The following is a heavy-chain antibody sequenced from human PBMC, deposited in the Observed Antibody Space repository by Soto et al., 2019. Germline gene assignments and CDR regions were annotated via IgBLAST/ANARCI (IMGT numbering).Heavy chain of an antibody. CDR3: ARFYEGWFDP. CDR1: GGSISIGDYY. J-gene: IGHJ5*02. V-gene: IGHV4-30-4*01. CDR2: IYYSGST. D-gene: IGHD3-22*01. Sequence: SETLSLTCTVSGGSISIGDYYWSCIRQPPGKGLEWIGYIYYSGSTYYNPSLKSRVTISVDTSKNQISLKLSSVTAADTAVYYCARFYEGWFDPWGQGTLVTVSS.